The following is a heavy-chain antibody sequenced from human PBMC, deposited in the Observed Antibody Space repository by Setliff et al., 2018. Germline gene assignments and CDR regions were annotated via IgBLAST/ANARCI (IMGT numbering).Heavy chain of an antibody. CDR1: GFSVGSTY. D-gene: IGHD3-3*01. J-gene: IGHJ4*02. V-gene: IGHV3-53*04. CDR3: ARAGTVGERIAGWDS. CDR2: MYSGGGT. Sequence: PSETLSLSCVASGFSVGSTYMTWVRQAPGKGLEWVSVMYSGGGTDYLDSLRGRFTISRSNSRNTVFLQMNGLRVEDTAVYFCARAGTVGERIAGWDSWGPGTLVTVSS.